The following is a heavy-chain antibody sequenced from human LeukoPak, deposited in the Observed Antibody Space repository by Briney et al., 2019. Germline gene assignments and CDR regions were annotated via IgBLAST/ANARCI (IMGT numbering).Heavy chain of an antibody. J-gene: IGHJ4*02. D-gene: IGHD3-3*01. Sequence: GGSLRLSCAASGFTFSSYAMHWVRQAPGKGLEWVAVISYDGSNKYYADSVKRRFTISRDNSKNTLYLQMNSLRAEDSAVYYCARAKVMSGYLEYWGPGAMVTV. CDR3: ARAKVMSGYLEY. V-gene: IGHV3-30*01. CDR2: ISYDGSNK. CDR1: GFTFSSYA.